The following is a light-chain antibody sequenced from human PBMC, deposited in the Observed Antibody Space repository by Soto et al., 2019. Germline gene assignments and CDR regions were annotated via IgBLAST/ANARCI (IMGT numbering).Light chain of an antibody. Sequence: DIQMTQSPSTLSASVGDRVIITCRASQSLSGWLAWYQQKPGKAPNLLIYDASNLESGVPSRFSGSQSGTEFTLTISSLQPNDFATYYCQQYNTYSPNTFGQGTRLENK. CDR3: QQYNTYSPNT. J-gene: IGKJ5*01. CDR2: DAS. CDR1: QSLSGW. V-gene: IGKV1-5*01.